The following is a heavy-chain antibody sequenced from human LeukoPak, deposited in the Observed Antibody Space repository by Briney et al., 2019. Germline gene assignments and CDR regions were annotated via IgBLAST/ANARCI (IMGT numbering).Heavy chain of an antibody. Sequence: SETLSLTCTVSGGSISSGGYYWSWIRQHPGKGLEWIGYIYYSGSTYYNPSLKSRVTISVDTSKNQFSLKLSSVTAADTAVYYCARGRRSRYYYDSSGYYYYWGQGTLVTVSS. D-gene: IGHD3-22*01. J-gene: IGHJ4*02. CDR3: ARGRRSRYYYDSSGYYYY. CDR1: GGSISSGGYY. CDR2: IYYSGST. V-gene: IGHV4-31*03.